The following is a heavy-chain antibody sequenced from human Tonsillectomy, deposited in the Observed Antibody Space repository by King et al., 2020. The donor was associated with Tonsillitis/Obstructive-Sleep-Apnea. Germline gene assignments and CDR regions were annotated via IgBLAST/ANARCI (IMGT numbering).Heavy chain of an antibody. J-gene: IGHJ2*01. Sequence: VQLVESGGGLVKPGGSLRLSCAASGFTFSNAWMNWVRQAPGKGLEWVGRIKSKTDGGTTDYAAPVKGRFTISRDDSKNTLYLQMNSLKTEDTAVYYCTTWRVDYAAAPRKLDFDLWGRGTLVTVSS. D-gene: IGHD4-17*01. CDR3: TTWRVDYAAAPRKLDFDL. CDR1: GFTFSNAW. CDR2: IKSKTDGGTT. V-gene: IGHV3-15*07.